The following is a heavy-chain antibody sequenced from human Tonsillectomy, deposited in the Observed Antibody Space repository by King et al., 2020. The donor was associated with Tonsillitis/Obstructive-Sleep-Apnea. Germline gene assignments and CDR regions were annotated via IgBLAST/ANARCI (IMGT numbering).Heavy chain of an antibody. D-gene: IGHD4-17*01. J-gene: IGHJ4*02. V-gene: IGHV4-34*01. Sequence: VQLQQWGAGLLKPPETLSLSCGVYGGSISGHYWSWIRQTPGKGLEWIGEINHSGSTNYNPSLKSRVTISVDTSKNQLSLKLNSVTAADTAVYYCARGDYGDSNYFDYWGQGTLVTVSS. CDR1: GGSISGHY. CDR3: ARGDYGDSNYFDY. CDR2: INHSGST.